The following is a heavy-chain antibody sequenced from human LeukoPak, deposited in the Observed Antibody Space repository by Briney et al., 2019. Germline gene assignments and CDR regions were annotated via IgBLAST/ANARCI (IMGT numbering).Heavy chain of an antibody. CDR1: GFTFSDYE. CDR3: TRQRYDILTGWSQS. Sequence: QPGGSLRLSCGASGFTFSDYEMTWVRQAPGKGLEWISYISSSGSITSHADSVKGRFTISRDNAKNSLYLQVNSLKTEDTAVYYCTRQRYDILTGWSQSWGQGTLVTVSS. D-gene: IGHD3-9*01. J-gene: IGHJ4*02. CDR2: ISSSGSIT. V-gene: IGHV3-48*03.